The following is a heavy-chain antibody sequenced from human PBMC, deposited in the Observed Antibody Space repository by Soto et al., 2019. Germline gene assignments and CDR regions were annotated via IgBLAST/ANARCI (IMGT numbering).Heavy chain of an antibody. CDR2: IHSSGTT. CDR1: DVSTSNFF. J-gene: IGHJ4*02. Sequence: QVQLHEPGPGLVKPSETLSLTCSVSDVSTSNFFWKWFRQPPGKGLEWIGIIHSSGTTNYNPSLAXRVTISADTSKSQCSLKMTSVTAADTAVYYCSRGGGWLTDYWGQGTQVTVAT. D-gene: IGHD6-19*01. CDR3: SRGGGWLTDY. V-gene: IGHV4-59*08.